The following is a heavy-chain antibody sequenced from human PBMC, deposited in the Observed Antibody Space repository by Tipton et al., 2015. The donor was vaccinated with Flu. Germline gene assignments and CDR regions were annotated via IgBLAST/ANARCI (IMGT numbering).Heavy chain of an antibody. CDR3: ARVEASRGYYYYYGMDV. CDR1: GGSISSYY. V-gene: IGHV4-59*01. Sequence: TLSLTCTVSGGSISSYYWSWIRQPPGKGLEWIGYIYYSGSTNYNPSLKSRVTISVDTSKNQFSLKLSSVTAADTAVYYCARVEASRGYYYYYGMDVWGQGTTVTVSS. CDR2: IYYSGST. J-gene: IGHJ6*02. D-gene: IGHD3-10*01.